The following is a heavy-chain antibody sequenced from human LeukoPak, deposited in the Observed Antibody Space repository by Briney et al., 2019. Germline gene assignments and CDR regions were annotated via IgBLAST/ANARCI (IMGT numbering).Heavy chain of an antibody. D-gene: IGHD4-17*01. CDR1: GFTFSSYA. CDR2: ILHDGSNE. CDR3: ARDYGEAFDY. J-gene: IGHJ4*02. Sequence: GGSLRLSCAASGFTFSSYAMHWVRQAPGKGLEWVAVILHDGSNEYYADSVKGRFTISRDNSKNTLYLQMNSLRAEDTAVYYCARDYGEAFDYWGQGTLVTVSS. V-gene: IGHV3-30-3*01.